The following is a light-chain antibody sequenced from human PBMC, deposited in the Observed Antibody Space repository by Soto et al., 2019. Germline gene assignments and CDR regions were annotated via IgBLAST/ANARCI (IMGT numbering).Light chain of an antibody. Sequence: QSALTQPASVSGSPGQSITISCTGTSSDVWSYNLVSWYQHHPGKAPKVMIYEGSKRPSGVSKRFSGSKSGNTASLTISGLQAEDEADYYCCSYAGYSTFVVFGGGTKLTVL. CDR1: SSDVWSYNL. CDR3: CSYAGYSTFVV. J-gene: IGLJ2*01. CDR2: EGS. V-gene: IGLV2-23*03.